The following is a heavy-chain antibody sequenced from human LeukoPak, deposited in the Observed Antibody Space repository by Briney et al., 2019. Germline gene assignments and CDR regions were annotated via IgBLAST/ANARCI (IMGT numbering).Heavy chain of an antibody. Sequence: GGSLRLSCAASGFTFSSYAMSWVRQAPGKGLEWVSAISGSGGSTYYADSVKGRLTISRDNSKNTLYLQMNSLRAEDTAVYYCAKDDSSGYYSFYYYFDYWGQGTLVTVSS. V-gene: IGHV3-23*01. CDR3: AKDDSSGYYSFYYYFDY. CDR2: ISGSGGST. CDR1: GFTFSSYA. J-gene: IGHJ4*02. D-gene: IGHD3-22*01.